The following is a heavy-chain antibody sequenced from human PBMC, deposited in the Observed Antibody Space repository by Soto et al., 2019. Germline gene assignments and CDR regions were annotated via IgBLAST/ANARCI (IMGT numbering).Heavy chain of an antibody. J-gene: IGHJ4*02. V-gene: IGHV4-59*01. CDR3: PRVISGYVFDY. Sequence: QVQLQESGPGLVKPSETLSLTCTVSGGTISSYYWTWIRQPPGKELEYIGHISYSGYTNYNPSLKTRVSSSLDTSKNQFSLKLSSVPAADTAVYYCPRVISGYVFDYWGQGILVTVSS. CDR1: GGTISSYY. D-gene: IGHD3-22*01. CDR2: ISYSGYT.